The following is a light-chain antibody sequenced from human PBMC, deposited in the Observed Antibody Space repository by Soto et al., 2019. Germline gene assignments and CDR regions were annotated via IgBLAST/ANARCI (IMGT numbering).Light chain of an antibody. J-gene: IGLJ2*01. CDR3: CSYAGSYTPVV. Sequence: QSALTQPRSVSGSPGQSVTISCTGTSSDVGGYNYVSWYQQHPGKAPKLMIYDVSKRPSGVPDRFSGSKSGNMASLTISGLQAEDEADYYCCSYAGSYTPVVFGGGTKVTVL. CDR1: SSDVGGYNY. CDR2: DVS. V-gene: IGLV2-11*01.